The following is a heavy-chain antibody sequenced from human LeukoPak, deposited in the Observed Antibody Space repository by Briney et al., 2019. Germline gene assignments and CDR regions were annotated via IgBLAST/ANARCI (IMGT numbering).Heavy chain of an antibody. CDR2: IHYSGST. V-gene: IGHV4-59*01. Sequence: PSETLSLTCTVSGGSISSYFWSWIRQPPGKGLEWIGYIHYSGSTNNNPSLKSRVTISIDTFKNQFSLKLNSVTAADTAVYYCARGSVYFDYWGQGTLVTVPS. CDR1: GGSISSYF. CDR3: ARGSVYFDY. J-gene: IGHJ4*02.